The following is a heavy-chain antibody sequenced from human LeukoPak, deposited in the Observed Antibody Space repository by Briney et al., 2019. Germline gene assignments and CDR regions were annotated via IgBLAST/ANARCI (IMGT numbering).Heavy chain of an antibody. V-gene: IGHV4-4*02. CDR3: ARDLADVTMVRGVSSGTLDI. CDR1: GGSVSSSNW. D-gene: IGHD3-10*01. J-gene: IGHJ3*02. Sequence: SETLSLTCTVSGGSVSSSNWWNWVRQPPGQGLEWIGEIDHSGTTYYSASLKSRVTISLDKSKNQFSLKLTSLTAADTAVYYCARDLADVTMVRGVSSGTLDIWGQGTVVTVSS. CDR2: IDHSGTT.